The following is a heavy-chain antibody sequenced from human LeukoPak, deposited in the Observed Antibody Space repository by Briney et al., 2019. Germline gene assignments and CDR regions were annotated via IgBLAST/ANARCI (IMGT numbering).Heavy chain of an antibody. CDR2: IIPIFGTA. D-gene: IGHD5-18*01. V-gene: IGHV1-69*13. J-gene: IGHJ5*02. Sequence: SVKVSCKASGGTFSSYAISWVRQAPGQGLEWMGGIIPIFGTANYAQKFQGRVTITADESTSTAYMELSSLRSEDTAVYYCARDGWRYSYGHSWFDPWGQGTLVTVSS. CDR1: GGTFSSYA. CDR3: ARDGWRYSYGHSWFDP.